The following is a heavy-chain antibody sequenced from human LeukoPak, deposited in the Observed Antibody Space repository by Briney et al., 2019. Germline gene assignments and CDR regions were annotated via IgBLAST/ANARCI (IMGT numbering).Heavy chain of an antibody. Sequence: ETLSLTCTVSGGSITTYYWTWVRQAPGKGLEWVSAISGSGGSTYYADSVKGRFTISRDNSKNTLYLQMNSLRAEDTAVYYCXXXXRWFGELSALSYWGQGTLVTVSS. D-gene: IGHD3-10*01. CDR1: GGSITTYY. J-gene: IGHJ4*02. V-gene: IGHV3-23*01. CDR3: XXXXRWFGELSALSY. CDR2: ISGSGGST.